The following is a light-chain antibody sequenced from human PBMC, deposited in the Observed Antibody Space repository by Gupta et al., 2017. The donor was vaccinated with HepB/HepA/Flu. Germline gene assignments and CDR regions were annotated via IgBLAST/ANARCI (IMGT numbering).Light chain of an antibody. J-gene: IGLJ2*01. Sequence: SYVLTQPPSVSVAPGKTASIICGGNNIGTKGVHWYQQMPGQAPVMVIYNDSDRPSGIPERFSGSNSGSTATLTISRVEAGDEAEYYCQVWDSSDDSAVFGGGTKLTVL. CDR2: NDS. CDR3: QVWDSSDDSAV. V-gene: IGLV3-21*04. CDR1: NIGTKG.